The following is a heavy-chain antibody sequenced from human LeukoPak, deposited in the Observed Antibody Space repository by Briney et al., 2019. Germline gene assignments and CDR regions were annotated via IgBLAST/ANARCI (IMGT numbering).Heavy chain of an antibody. CDR1: GGSFSGYY. Sequence: SETLSLTCAVYGGSFSGYYWSWIRQPPGKGLEWIGEINHSGSTYYNPSLKSRVTISVDTSKNQFSLKLSSVTAADTAVYYCARGTAVAARFDYWGQGTLVTVSS. V-gene: IGHV4-34*01. D-gene: IGHD6-19*01. CDR3: ARGTAVAARFDY. J-gene: IGHJ4*02. CDR2: INHSGST.